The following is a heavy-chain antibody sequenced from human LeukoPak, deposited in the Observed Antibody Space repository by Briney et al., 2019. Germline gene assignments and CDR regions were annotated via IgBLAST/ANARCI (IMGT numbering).Heavy chain of an antibody. CDR3: ATERDSSWTFDS. J-gene: IGHJ4*02. CDR2: IWSDASNQ. CDR1: GLSFSTYA. D-gene: IGHD6-13*01. Sequence: SGTSLRLSCAASGLSFSTYAMHWVRQAPGKGLDWVAMIWSDASNQYYADSVKGRFTISRDNSKNTLYLQLNSLRAEDTAVYYCATERDSSWTFDSWGQGTLVTVSS. V-gene: IGHV3-33*01.